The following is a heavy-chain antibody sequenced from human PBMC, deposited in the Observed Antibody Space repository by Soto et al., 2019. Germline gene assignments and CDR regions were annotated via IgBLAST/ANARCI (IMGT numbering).Heavy chain of an antibody. D-gene: IGHD3-3*01. CDR3: ARSSNDFWSGYYGY. CDR2: IIPILGIA. J-gene: IGHJ4*02. Sequence: SVKVSCKASGGTFSSYTISWVRQAPGQGLVWMGRIIPILGIAYYAQQFQGRVTITADRSTSTAYMELSSLRSEDTAVYYCARSSNDFWSGYYGYWGQATLVTVSS. CDR1: GGTFSSYT. V-gene: IGHV1-69*02.